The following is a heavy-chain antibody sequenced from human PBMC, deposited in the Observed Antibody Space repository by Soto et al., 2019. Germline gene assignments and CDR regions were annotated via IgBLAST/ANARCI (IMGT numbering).Heavy chain of an antibody. V-gene: IGHV4-59*01. J-gene: IGHJ4*02. CDR2: IYYTGST. CDR3: AKGEQWLVPYYFDY. CDR1: GGSIGTYY. D-gene: IGHD6-19*01. Sequence: QVQLQESGPGLVKPSETLSLTCSVSGGSIGTYYWSWIRQSPGKGLEWIGNIYYTGSTNYNPSLKSRVTIAIDTSKTQFSLKLSSVTAADTAVYYCAKGEQWLVPYYFDYWGQGTLVTVSS.